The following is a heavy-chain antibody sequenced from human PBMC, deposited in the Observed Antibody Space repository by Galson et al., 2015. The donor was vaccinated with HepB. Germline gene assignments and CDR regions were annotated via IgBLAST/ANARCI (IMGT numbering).Heavy chain of an antibody. D-gene: IGHD2-8*01. Sequence: LRLSCAASGFTFSSYGMHWVRQAPGKGLEWVAVISYDGSNKYYADSVKGRFTISRDNSKNTLYLQMNSLRAEDTAVYYCAKDPEYAGGDYWGQGTLVTVSS. CDR1: GFTFSSYG. J-gene: IGHJ4*02. V-gene: IGHV3-30*18. CDR3: AKDPEYAGGDY. CDR2: ISYDGSNK.